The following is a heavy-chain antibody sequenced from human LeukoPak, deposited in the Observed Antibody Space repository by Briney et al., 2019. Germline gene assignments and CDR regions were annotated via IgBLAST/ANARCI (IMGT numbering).Heavy chain of an antibody. V-gene: IGHV3-7*03. Sequence: GGSLRLSCETSGFSFSTYWMSWVRQAPGKGLEWVANIRQDGSEKYYVDSVKGRFTISRDIAKQSVFLQMNSLRAEDTAVYYCAKAVAPYCSGGSCFDAFDIWGQGTMVTVSS. CDR2: IRQDGSEK. J-gene: IGHJ3*02. CDR1: GFSFSTYW. D-gene: IGHD2-15*01. CDR3: AKAVAPYCSGGSCFDAFDI.